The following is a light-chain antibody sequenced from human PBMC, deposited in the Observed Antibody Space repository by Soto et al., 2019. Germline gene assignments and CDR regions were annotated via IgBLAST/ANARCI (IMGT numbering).Light chain of an antibody. CDR3: CSYAGSSTVV. CDR1: SSDVGGYNY. Sequence: QSALTQPRSVSGSPGQSVTISCTGTSSDVGGYNYVSWYQQYPGKAPKLMIYDVSKRPSGVPDRFSGSKSGNTASLTISGLQAEDEADYYCCSYAGSSTVVFGGGTKVTVL. V-gene: IGLV2-11*01. J-gene: IGLJ2*01. CDR2: DVS.